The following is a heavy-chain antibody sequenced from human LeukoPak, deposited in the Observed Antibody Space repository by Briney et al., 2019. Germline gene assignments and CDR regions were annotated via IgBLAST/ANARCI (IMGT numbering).Heavy chain of an antibody. CDR1: GFTFSTYW. Sequence: GGSLRLSCAASGFTFSTYWMSWVRLAPGKGLEWVAKIQFDGSETYYVDSVKGRFSISRDNAKNSLYLQMNSLRAEDTAVYYCARGGSSRFDYWGQGTLVTVSS. J-gene: IGHJ4*02. D-gene: IGHD6-13*01. CDR2: IQFDGSET. CDR3: ARGGSSRFDY. V-gene: IGHV3-7*04.